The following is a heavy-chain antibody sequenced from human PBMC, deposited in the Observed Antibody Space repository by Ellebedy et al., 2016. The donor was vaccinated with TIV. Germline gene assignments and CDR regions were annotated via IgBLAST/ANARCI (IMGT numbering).Heavy chain of an antibody. CDR3: AREGSGSYYFDY. D-gene: IGHD1-26*01. CDR2: INPSGGST. CDR1: RYTFTSYY. J-gene: IGHJ4*02. Sequence: ASVKVSXKASRYTFTSYYMHWVRQAPGQGLEWMGIINPSGGSTSYAQKFQGRVTMTRDTSTSTAYMELRSLRSDDTAVYYCAREGSGSYYFDYWGQGTLVTVSS. V-gene: IGHV1-46*01.